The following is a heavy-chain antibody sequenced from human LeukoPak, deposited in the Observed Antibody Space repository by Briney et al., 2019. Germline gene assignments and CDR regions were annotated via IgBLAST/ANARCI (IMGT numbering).Heavy chain of an antibody. CDR2: INAGNGNT. CDR3: ARVRGEYSYGYSDY. V-gene: IGHV1-3*01. Sequence: GASVKVSCKASGYTFTGYHMHWVRQAPGQGLEWMGWINAGNGNTKSSQKFQGRVTISRDTSASTAYMELSSLRSEDTAVYYCARVRGEYSYGYSDYWGQGTLVTVSS. CDR1: GYTFTGYH. J-gene: IGHJ4*02. D-gene: IGHD5-18*01.